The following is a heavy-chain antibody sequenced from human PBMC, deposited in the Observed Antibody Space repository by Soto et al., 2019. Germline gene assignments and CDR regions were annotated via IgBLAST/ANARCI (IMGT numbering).Heavy chain of an antibody. V-gene: IGHV3-23*01. J-gene: IGHJ4*02. Sequence: EVQLLESGGGLVQPGGSLRLSCAASGFSFVNYAMNWVRQAPGKVLEWASGLSGSGTSTYYADSVKGRFTISRDNSRDTLFLQMNSLTADDTAVYYCAKATTNGGWFNPFDSWGQGALVTVSS. CDR1: GFSFVNYA. D-gene: IGHD6-19*01. CDR3: AKATTNGGWFNPFDS. CDR2: LSGSGTST.